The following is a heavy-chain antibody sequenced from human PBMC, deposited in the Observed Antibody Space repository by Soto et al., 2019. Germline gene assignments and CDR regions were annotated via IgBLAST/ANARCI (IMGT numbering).Heavy chain of an antibody. CDR3: ARGGPLTGRRGVAFDI. D-gene: IGHD3-9*01. J-gene: IGHJ3*02. CDR1: GFTFSSYA. V-gene: IGHV3-30-3*01. CDR2: ISYDGSNK. Sequence: QVQLVESGGGVVQPGRSLRLSCAASGFTFSSYAMHWVRQAPGKGLEWVAVISYDGSNKYYADSVKGRFTISRDNSKNTLYLQMNSLRAEDTAVYYCARGGPLTGRRGVAFDIWGQGTMVTVSS.